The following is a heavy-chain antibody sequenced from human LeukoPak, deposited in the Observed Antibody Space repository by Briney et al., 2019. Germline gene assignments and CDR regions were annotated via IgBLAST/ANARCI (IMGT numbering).Heavy chain of an antibody. CDR3: AKVTQLLYYAFDI. Sequence: GGSLRLSCAASGFTFSSYEMNWVRQAPGKGLEWVSYISSSGGSTYYADSVKGRFTISRDNSKNTLYLQMNSLRAEDTAVYYCAKVTQLLYYAFDIWGQGTMVTVSS. CDR2: ISSSGGST. D-gene: IGHD2-2*02. V-gene: IGHV3-23*01. CDR1: GFTFSSYE. J-gene: IGHJ3*02.